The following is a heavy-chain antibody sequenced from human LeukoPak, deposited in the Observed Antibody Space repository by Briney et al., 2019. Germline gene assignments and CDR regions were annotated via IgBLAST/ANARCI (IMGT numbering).Heavy chain of an antibody. J-gene: IGHJ1*01. Sequence: SETLSLTCTVSGHSIANTYYWGWIRQSPGKGLEWIGSIHHSGSIFESGSTHYSPSLRSQVTVSADPAKNQISLTLRSVTAADTAVYFCARNASSGFFNDWGQGILVTVSS. D-gene: IGHD6-25*01. CDR3: ARNASSGFFND. CDR1: GHSIANTYY. V-gene: IGHV4-28*05. CDR2: IHHSGSI.